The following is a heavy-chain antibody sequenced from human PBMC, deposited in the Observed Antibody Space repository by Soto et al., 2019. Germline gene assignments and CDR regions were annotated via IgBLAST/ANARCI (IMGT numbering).Heavy chain of an antibody. V-gene: IGHV1-69*13. D-gene: IGHD3-3*01. J-gene: IGHJ6*02. CDR3: ARDQGHYDFWSGYYGPLYYYYGMDV. CDR1: GGTFSSYA. CDR2: IIPIFGTA. Sequence: TVKVSCKASGGTFSSYAISWVRQAPGQGLEWMGGIIPIFGTANYAQKFQGRVTITADESTSTAYMELSSLRSEDTAVYYCARDQGHYDFWSGYYGPLYYYYGMDVWGQGTTVTVSS.